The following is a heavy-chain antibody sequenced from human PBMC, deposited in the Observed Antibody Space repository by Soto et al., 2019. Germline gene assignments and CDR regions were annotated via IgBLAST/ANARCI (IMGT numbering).Heavy chain of an antibody. CDR3: AREPCGGDCYGYYYHVMDV. CDR2: IYYSGST. Sequence: QVQLQESGPGLVKPSQTLSLTCSVSGGSISSGGYYWSWIRQHPGKGLEWIAYIYYSGSTYYNQSLKSRVTISVDTSKNQFSLKLSSVTAADTAMYYCAREPCGGDCYGYYYHVMDVWGQGTTVTVSS. CDR1: GGSISSGGYY. V-gene: IGHV4-31*03. J-gene: IGHJ6*02. D-gene: IGHD2-21*02.